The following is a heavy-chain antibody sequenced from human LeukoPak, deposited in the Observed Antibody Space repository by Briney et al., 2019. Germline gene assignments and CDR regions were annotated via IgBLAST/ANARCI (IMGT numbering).Heavy chain of an antibody. CDR3: ARSSSVDYYYYMDV. CDR2: IKQDGSEK. D-gene: IGHD6-6*01. CDR1: GFTFSNYA. J-gene: IGHJ6*03. Sequence: PGGSLRLSCAASGFTFSNYAMSWVRQAPGKGLEWVANIKQDGSEKYYVDSVKGRFTISRDNAKNSLYLQMNSLRAEDTALYYCARSSSVDYYYYMDVWGKGTTVTVSS. V-gene: IGHV3-7*03.